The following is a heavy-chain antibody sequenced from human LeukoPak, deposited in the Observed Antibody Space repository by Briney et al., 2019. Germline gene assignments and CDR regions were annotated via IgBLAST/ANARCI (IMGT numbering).Heavy chain of an antibody. CDR1: GGTFTSYG. V-gene: IGHV1-69*13. J-gene: IGHJ6*03. CDR3: ARGWVVPAGPYPSYYYYYMDV. CDR2: IIPIFGTA. Sequence: SVKVSCKASGGTFTSYGISWVRQAPGQGLEWMGGIIPIFGTANYAQKLQGRVTITADESTSTAYMELSSLRSEDTAVYYCARGWVVPAGPYPSYYYYYMDVWGKGTTVTVSS. D-gene: IGHD2-2*01.